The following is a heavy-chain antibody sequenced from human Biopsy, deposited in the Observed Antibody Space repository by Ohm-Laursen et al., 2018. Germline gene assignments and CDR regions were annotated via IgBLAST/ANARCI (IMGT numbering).Heavy chain of an antibody. J-gene: IGHJ4*02. CDR1: GGSLNFYY. Sequence: PSETLSLTCTVSGGSLNFYYWSWIRQPPGKGLEWIGYMYYSGNTNYNPSLKSRVTISADTSKNQFSLKLGSVTVADTAVFYCARRGSGGRSFDYWGQGSLVTVSS. CDR2: MYYSGNT. CDR3: ARRGSGGRSFDY. V-gene: IGHV4-59*08. D-gene: IGHD2-15*01.